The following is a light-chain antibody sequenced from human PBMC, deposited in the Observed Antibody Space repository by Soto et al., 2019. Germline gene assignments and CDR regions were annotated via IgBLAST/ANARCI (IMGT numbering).Light chain of an antibody. CDR2: TAS. J-gene: IGKJ5*01. V-gene: IGKV1-5*03. CDR1: VSIDDW. Sequence: DIQMTQSPSTLSASVGDRVTITCRASVSIDDWLAWYQQKPGKAPKLLIYTASSLQSGVPSRFSGSGSGTEFTLTISSLQPDDFATYYCQQYHRYITFGPGTRLEIK. CDR3: QQYHRYIT.